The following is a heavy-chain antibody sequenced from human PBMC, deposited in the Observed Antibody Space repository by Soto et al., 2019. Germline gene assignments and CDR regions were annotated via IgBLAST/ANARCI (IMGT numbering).Heavy chain of an antibody. CDR2: IVVGSGNT. Sequence: QMQLVQSGPEVKKPGTSVKVSCKASGFTFTSSAVQWVRQARGQRLEWIGWIVVGSGNTNYAQKFQERVTITRDMSTSTAYMELSSLRSEDTAVYYGAADHGYSYGTDAFDIWVQGTMVTVSS. J-gene: IGHJ3*02. V-gene: IGHV1-58*01. CDR3: AADHGYSYGTDAFDI. CDR1: GFTFTSSA. D-gene: IGHD5-18*01.